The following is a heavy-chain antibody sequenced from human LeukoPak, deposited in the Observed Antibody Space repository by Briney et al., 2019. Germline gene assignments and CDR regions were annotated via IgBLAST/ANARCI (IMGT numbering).Heavy chain of an antibody. V-gene: IGHV4-34*01. Sequence: PSETLSLTCAVYGGSFSGYYWSWIRQPPGKGLEWIGEINHSGSTNYNPSLKSRVTISVDTSKNQFSLKLSSVTAADTAVYYCATPAHDYGDYDLGYWGQGTLVTVSS. CDR2: INHSGST. D-gene: IGHD4-17*01. CDR3: ATPAHDYGDYDLGY. J-gene: IGHJ4*02. CDR1: GGSFSGYY.